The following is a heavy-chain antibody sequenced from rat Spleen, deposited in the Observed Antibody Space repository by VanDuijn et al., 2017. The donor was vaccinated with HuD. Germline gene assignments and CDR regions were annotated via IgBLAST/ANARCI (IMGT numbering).Heavy chain of an antibody. CDR2: IIYDGTNT. Sequence: EVQLVESGGGLVQPGRSLKLSCAASGFTFSDYTMAWVRQAPKKGLEWVAAIIYDGTNTYYRDSVKGRFTISRDDGESTLYLQMNSLRSEDTATYYCVRLYNNHGYWYFDFWGPGTMVTVSS. CDR1: GFTFSDYT. J-gene: IGHJ1*01. D-gene: IGHD1-5*01. V-gene: IGHV5-17*01. CDR3: VRLYNNHGYWYFDF.